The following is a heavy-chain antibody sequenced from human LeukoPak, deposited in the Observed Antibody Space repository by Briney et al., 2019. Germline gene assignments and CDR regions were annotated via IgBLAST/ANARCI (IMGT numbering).Heavy chain of an antibody. Sequence: GGSLRLSCAASGFTFSSYWMHWVRQAPGKGLVWVSRINSDGSSTSYADSVKGRFTISRDNAENTLYLQMNSLRAEDTAVYYCARDPGFCSGGSCYNYYYMDVWGKGTTVTISS. D-gene: IGHD2-15*01. J-gene: IGHJ6*03. CDR1: GFTFSSYW. CDR2: INSDGSST. CDR3: ARDPGFCSGGSCYNYYYMDV. V-gene: IGHV3-74*01.